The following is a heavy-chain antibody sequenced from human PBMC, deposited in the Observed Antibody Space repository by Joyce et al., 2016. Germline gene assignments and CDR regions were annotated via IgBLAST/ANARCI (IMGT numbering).Heavy chain of an antibody. D-gene: IGHD6-13*01. J-gene: IGHJ6*02. V-gene: IGHV1-24*01. Sequence: QVQLLQSGAEVKKPGASVKVSCKVSGYHLSKLTMHWVRRAPGRGLEWMGGFDPEDGETIYAQIFQGRVTITADTAADTAYMELSSLRSDDTAVYYCATSVPERIAAAGSPSWYYGMDVWGQGTTVTVSS. CDR3: ATSVPERIAAAGSPSWYYGMDV. CDR1: GYHLSKLT. CDR2: FDPEDGET.